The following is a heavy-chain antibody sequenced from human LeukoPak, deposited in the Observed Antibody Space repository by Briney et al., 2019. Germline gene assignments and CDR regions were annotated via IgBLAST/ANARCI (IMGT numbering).Heavy chain of an antibody. CDR3: ARDYVSSGWFEGY. CDR2: ISWNSGSI. CDR1: GITFDDYA. D-gene: IGHD6-19*01. J-gene: IGHJ4*02. V-gene: IGHV3-9*01. Sequence: SLRLSCAASGITFDDYAQQRVRQASRKGLELGLSISWNSGSIGYADSVKGRFTISRDNAKNSLYLQMNSLRADDTAVYYCARDYVSSGWFEGYWGQGTLVTVSS.